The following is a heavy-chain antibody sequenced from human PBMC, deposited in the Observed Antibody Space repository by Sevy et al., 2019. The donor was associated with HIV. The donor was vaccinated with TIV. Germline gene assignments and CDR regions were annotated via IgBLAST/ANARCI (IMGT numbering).Heavy chain of an antibody. CDR3: ARGLFDY. CDR2: IYYSGST. J-gene: IGHJ4*02. CDR1: GDSVSGGNNN. V-gene: IGHV4-61*01. Sequence: SETLSLTCTVSGDSVSGGNNNWSWFGKPPGKGLGGIGNIYYSGSTNYIPSLKSRVTISIDTSKNQFSLRLTSVTAADTAVYYCARGLFDYWGQGTLVTVSS.